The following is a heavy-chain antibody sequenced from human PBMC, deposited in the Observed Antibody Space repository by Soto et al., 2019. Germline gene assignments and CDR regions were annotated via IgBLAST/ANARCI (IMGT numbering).Heavy chain of an antibody. D-gene: IGHD6-13*01. Sequence: GASVKVSCKASGYTFTSYGISWVRQAPGQGLEWMGWISAYNGNTNYAQKLQGRVTMTTDTSTSTAYMELRSLRSDDTAVYYCARGLRGSSSWPPTPPHSTPWGQGTLVTVSS. CDR2: ISAYNGNT. V-gene: IGHV1-18*01. J-gene: IGHJ5*02. CDR1: GYTFTSYG. CDR3: ARGLRGSSSWPPTPPHSTP.